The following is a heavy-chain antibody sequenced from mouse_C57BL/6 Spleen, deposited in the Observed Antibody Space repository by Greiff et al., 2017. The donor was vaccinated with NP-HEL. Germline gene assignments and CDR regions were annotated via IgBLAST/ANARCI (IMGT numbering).Heavy chain of an antibody. D-gene: IGHD2-4*01. V-gene: IGHV1-61*01. CDR3: AKDDYDGFAY. J-gene: IGHJ3*01. CDR2: IYPSDSET. CDR1: SYTFTSYW. Sequence: QVQLQQPGAELVRPGSSVKLSCKASSYTFTSYWMDWVKQRPGQGLEWIGNIYPSDSETHYNQKFKDKATLTVDKSSSTAYMQLSSLTSEDSAVYYCAKDDYDGFAYWGQGTLVTVSA.